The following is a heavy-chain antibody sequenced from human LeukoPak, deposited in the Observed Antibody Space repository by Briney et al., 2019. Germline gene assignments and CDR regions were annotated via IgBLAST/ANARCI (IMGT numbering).Heavy chain of an antibody. Sequence: GASVKVSCKTSGYNFINFGVTWVRQAPGQGLEWMGWISAYNGNTNYAQKLQGRVTMTTDTSTSTAYMELRSLRSDDTAVYYCARLLPYDSSGYYYPDYWGQGTLVTVSS. CDR3: ARLLPYDSSGYYYPDY. CDR1: GYNFINFG. D-gene: IGHD3-22*01. V-gene: IGHV1-18*01. J-gene: IGHJ4*02. CDR2: ISAYNGNT.